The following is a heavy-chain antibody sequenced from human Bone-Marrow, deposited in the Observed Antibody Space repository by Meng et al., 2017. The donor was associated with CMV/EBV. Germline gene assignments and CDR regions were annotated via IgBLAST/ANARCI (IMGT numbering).Heavy chain of an antibody. D-gene: IGHD2-2*01. CDR2: IIPILGIA. J-gene: IGHJ6*02. V-gene: IGHV1-69*10. CDR3: ARSEYCSSTSCYTPRLSYYYYGMDV. CDR1: GGTFSNYA. Sequence: SVKVSCKASGGTFSNYAISWVRQAPGQGLEWMGGIIPILGIANYAQKFQGRVTITADKSTSTAYMELSSLRSEDTAVYYCARSEYCSSTSCYTPRLSYYYYGMDVWGQGTTVTVSS.